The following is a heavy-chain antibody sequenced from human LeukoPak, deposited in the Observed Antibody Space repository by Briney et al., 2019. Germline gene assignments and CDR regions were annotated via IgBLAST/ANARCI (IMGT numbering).Heavy chain of an antibody. D-gene: IGHD2-8*01. Sequence: GGSLRLSCAASGFTFRSNWMTWVRQAPGKGLEWVANIDPDGSEKNYVDSVKGRFTVSRDNAKNSLFLQMNSLRAEDTAVYYCVTYRVWHMNSLDYWGRGTLVTVSS. V-gene: IGHV3-7*01. J-gene: IGHJ4*02. CDR3: VTYRVWHMNSLDY. CDR1: GFTFRSNW. CDR2: IDPDGSEK.